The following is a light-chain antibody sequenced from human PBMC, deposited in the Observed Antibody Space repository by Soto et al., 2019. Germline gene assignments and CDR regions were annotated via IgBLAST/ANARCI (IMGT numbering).Light chain of an antibody. J-gene: IGKJ1*01. CDR2: GAS. CDR3: QQYGTSRQT. Sequence: PGERATLSRRASQSVTSSYLAWYQQKPGQAPRLLIYGASSRATGIPDRFTGSGSGTDFTLTINRLEPEDFAVYYCQQYGTSRQTFGQGTKVDIK. V-gene: IGKV3-20*01. CDR1: QSVTSSY.